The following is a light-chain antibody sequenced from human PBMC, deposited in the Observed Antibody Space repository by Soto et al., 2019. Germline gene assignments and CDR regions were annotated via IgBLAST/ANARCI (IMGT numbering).Light chain of an antibody. CDR3: QQYDTWPRT. CDR1: QSVSTN. CDR2: GAS. J-gene: IGKJ1*01. Sequence: VMSQSPASVSVPPGERATLPCRASQSVSTNFAWYLQKPGQAPRLLIYGASTRATAVPARFTASGSGTEFTLSISSLQSDDFGVYYCQQYDTWPRTFAQGTKVDIK. V-gene: IGKV3-15*01.